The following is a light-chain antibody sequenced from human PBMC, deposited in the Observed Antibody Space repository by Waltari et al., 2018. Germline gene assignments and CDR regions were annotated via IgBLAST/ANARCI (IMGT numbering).Light chain of an antibody. CDR3: MQGTHYPLT. V-gene: IGKV2-30*02. J-gene: IGKJ4*01. CDR1: QSLVHSDGRTY. Sequence: DVVMTQSPLSLPVTLGQPASISYRSSQSLVHSDGRTYVNWFQQRPGQSPRRLIYYVSNRDSGVPDRFSGGGSGTDFTLKISRVEAEDVGVYYCMQGTHYPLTFGGGTKVEIK. CDR2: YVS.